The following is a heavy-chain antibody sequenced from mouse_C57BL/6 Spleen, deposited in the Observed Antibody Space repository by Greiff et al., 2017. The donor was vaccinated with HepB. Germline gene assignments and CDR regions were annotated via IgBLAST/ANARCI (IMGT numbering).Heavy chain of an antibody. CDR2: IYPRSGNT. Sequence: VQLQQSGAELARPGASVKLSCKASGYTFTSYGISWVKQRTGQGLEWIGEIYPRSGNTYYNEKFKGKATLTADKSSSTAYMELRSLTSEDSAVYFCARRLITTVVAHWYFDVWGTGTTVTVSS. CDR1: GYTFTSYG. J-gene: IGHJ1*03. CDR3: ARRLITTVVAHWYFDV. V-gene: IGHV1-81*01. D-gene: IGHD1-1*01.